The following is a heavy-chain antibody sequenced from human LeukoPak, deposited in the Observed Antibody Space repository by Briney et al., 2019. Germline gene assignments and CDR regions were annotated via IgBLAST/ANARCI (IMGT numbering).Heavy chain of an antibody. D-gene: IGHD3-3*01. CDR3: AKDKRYPVFWSGSPSPPYYYGMDV. CDR1: GFTFSSYG. Sequence: GRSLRLSCAASGFTFSSYGMPWVRQAPGKGLEWVAVISYDGSNKNYADSVKGRFTISRDNSKNTLYLQMNSLRAEDTAVYYCAKDKRYPVFWSGSPSPPYYYGMDVWGQGTTVTASS. V-gene: IGHV3-30*18. J-gene: IGHJ6*02. CDR2: ISYDGSNK.